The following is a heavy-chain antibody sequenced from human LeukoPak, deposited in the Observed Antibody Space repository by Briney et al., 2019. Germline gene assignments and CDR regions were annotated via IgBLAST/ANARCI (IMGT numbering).Heavy chain of an antibody. CDR1: GYTFTGYY. J-gene: IGHJ4*02. D-gene: IGHD3-9*01. V-gene: IGHV1-2*02. CDR2: INPNSGGT. Sequence: GASVKVSCKASGYTFTGYYMHGVRQAPGQGLEWMGWINPNSGGTNYAQKFQGRVTMTRDTSISTAYMELSRLRSDDTAVYYCAREVDYDILTGYPYKDYWGQGTLVTVSS. CDR3: AREVDYDILTGYPYKDY.